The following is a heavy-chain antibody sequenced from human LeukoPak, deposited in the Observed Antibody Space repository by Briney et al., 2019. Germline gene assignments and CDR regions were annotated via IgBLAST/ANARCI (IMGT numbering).Heavy chain of an antibody. CDR3: ATAIAAPGDY. Sequence: GGSLRLSCAASGFTFSSYAMHWVRQAPGKGLEWVAVISYGGSNKYYADSVKGRFTISRDNAKNSLYLQMNSLRAEDTAVYYCATAIAAPGDYWGQGTLVTVSS. CDR1: GFTFSSYA. CDR2: ISYGGSNK. V-gene: IGHV3-30-3*01. D-gene: IGHD6-13*01. J-gene: IGHJ4*02.